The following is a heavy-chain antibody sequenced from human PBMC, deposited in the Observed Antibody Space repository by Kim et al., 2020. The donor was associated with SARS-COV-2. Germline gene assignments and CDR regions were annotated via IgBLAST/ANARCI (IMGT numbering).Heavy chain of an antibody. CDR1: GFTFSSYE. D-gene: IGHD3-10*01. CDR3: ARGNTYYYGSGSQTYYYYGMDV. V-gene: IGHV3-48*03. CDR2: ISSSGSTI. J-gene: IGHJ6*02. Sequence: GGSLRLSCAASGFTFSSYEMNWVRQAPGKGLEWVSYISSSGSTIYYADSVKSRFTISRDNAKNSLYLQMNSLRAEDTAVYYCARGNTYYYGSGSQTYYYYGMDVWGQGTTVTVSS.